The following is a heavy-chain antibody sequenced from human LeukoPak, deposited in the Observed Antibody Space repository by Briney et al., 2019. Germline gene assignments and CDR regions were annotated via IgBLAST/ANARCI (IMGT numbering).Heavy chain of an antibody. J-gene: IGHJ4*02. Sequence: GASVKVSCKASGYTFTSYDINWVRQATGQGLEWMGWMNPNSGNTGYAQKFQGRVTMTRNTSISTAYMELSSLRSEDTAVYYCATALSSGWYFGYWGQGTLVTVSS. D-gene: IGHD6-19*01. CDR1: GYTFTSYD. V-gene: IGHV1-8*01. CDR3: ATALSSGWYFGY. CDR2: MNPNSGNT.